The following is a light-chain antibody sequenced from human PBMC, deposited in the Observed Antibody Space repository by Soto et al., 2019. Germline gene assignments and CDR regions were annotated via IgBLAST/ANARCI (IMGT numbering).Light chain of an antibody. CDR1: ESLLHSNGYNY. J-gene: IGKJ2*01. CDR3: MQALKTFT. V-gene: IGKV2-28*01. CDR2: LGS. Sequence: DIVMTQSPLSLPVTPGEPASISCRSSESLLHSNGYNYLDWYLQKPGQSPQLLIYLGSNRASGGPEQVSGSGLGKDFKLKNNKVEGGDVWGYYCMQALKTFTFGQGTKLEIK.